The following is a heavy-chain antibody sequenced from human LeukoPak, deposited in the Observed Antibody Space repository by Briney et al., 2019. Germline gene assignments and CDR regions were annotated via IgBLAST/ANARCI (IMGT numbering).Heavy chain of an antibody. V-gene: IGHV4-31*03. CDR3: ARAGIAVAGDWYFDL. Sequence: SETLSLTCTVSGGSISSGGYYWSWIRQHPGKGLEWIGYIYYSGSTYYNPSLKSRVTISVDTSKNQFSLKLSSVTAADTAVYYCARAGIAVAGDWYFDLWGRGTLVTLSS. J-gene: IGHJ2*01. CDR2: IYYSGST. CDR1: GGSISSGGYY. D-gene: IGHD6-19*01.